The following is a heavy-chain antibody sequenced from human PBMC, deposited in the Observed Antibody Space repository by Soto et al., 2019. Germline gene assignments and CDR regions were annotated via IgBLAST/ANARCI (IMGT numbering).Heavy chain of an antibody. D-gene: IGHD6-19*01. V-gene: IGHV3-33*01. CDR1: GFTFSSYG. CDR3: ATGSSGWANGMDV. J-gene: IGHJ6*02. CDR2: IWYDGSNK. Sequence: GGSLRLSCAASGFTFSSYGMHWVRQAPGKGLEWVAVIWYDGSNKYYADSVKGRFTISRDNSKNTLYLQMNSLRAEDTAVYYCATGSSGWANGMDVRRQGTTVTVSS.